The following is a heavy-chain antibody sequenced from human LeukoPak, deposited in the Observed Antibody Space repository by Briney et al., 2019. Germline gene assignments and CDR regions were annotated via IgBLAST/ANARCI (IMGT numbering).Heavy chain of an antibody. CDR3: AKGSTRITMIVVVIRPGYYFDY. V-gene: IGHV3-23*01. D-gene: IGHD3-22*01. Sequence: PGGSLRLSCAASGFTFSSYAMSWARQAPGKGLEWVSAISGSGGSTYYADSVKGRFTISRDNSKNTLYLQMNSLRAEDTAVYYCAKGSTRITMIVVVIRPGYYFDYWGQGTLVTVSS. J-gene: IGHJ4*02. CDR2: ISGSGGST. CDR1: GFTFSSYA.